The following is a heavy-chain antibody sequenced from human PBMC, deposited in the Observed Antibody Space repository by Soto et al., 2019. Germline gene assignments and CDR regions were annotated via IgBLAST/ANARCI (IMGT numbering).Heavy chain of an antibody. CDR1: GYTFTSYY. J-gene: IGHJ3*02. CDR3: ARVLRWTKSAFDI. CDR2: INPSGGST. V-gene: IGHV1-46*01. Sequence: ASVKVSCKASGYTFTSYYMHWVRQAPGQGPEWMGIINPSGGSTSYAQKFQGRVTMTRDTSTSTVYMELSSLRSEDTPVYYCARVLRWTKSAFDIWGQGTMVTVSS.